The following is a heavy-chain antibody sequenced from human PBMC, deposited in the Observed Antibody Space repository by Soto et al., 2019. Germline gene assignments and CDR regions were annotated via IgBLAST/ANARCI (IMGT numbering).Heavy chain of an antibody. D-gene: IGHD2-8*02. V-gene: IGHV3-23*01. CDR3: AKEAPNLVPSYFDY. CDR2: ISGSGGIT. Sequence: VGSLRLSCAASEFTFSRHAMSWVHQAPGKGLEWVSGISGSGGITYYADSVEGRFTISRDNFKNILYLQMNSLRAEDTAVYYCAKEAPNLVPSYFDYWGQGTQVTVSS. CDR1: EFTFSRHA. J-gene: IGHJ4*02.